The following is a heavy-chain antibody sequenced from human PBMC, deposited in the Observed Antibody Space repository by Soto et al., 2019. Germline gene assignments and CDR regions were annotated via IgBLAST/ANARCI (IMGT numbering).Heavy chain of an antibody. CDR3: ARSGGSGSYYIRPKWLDP. CDR2: INHSGST. CDR1: GGSFSGYY. D-gene: IGHD3-10*01. J-gene: IGHJ5*02. Sequence: PSGTLSLTCAVYGGSFSGYYWSWIRQPPGKGLEWIGEINHSGSTNYNPSLKSRVTISVDTSKNQFSLKLSSVTAADTAVYYCARSGGSGSYYIRPKWLDPWGQGTLVTVSS. V-gene: IGHV4-34*01.